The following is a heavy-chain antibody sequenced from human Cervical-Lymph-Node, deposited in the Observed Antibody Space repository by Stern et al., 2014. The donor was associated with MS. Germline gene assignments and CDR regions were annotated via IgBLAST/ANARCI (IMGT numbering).Heavy chain of an antibody. Sequence: QMQLVQSGAEVRRPGSSVKVSCKASGGRFSNHAINWVRQAPGQGLEWMGGIIPMFGTANYVQKFHGRVTISADEFTSTAYMEMTSLTSDDTAMYYCARGTRNFGDYEALDVWGQGTMVTVSS. CDR3: ARGTRNFGDYEALDV. D-gene: IGHD4-17*01. V-gene: IGHV1-69*01. CDR2: IIPMFGTA. CDR1: GGRFSNHA. J-gene: IGHJ3*01.